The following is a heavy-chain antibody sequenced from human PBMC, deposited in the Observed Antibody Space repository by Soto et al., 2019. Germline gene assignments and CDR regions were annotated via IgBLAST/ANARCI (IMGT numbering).Heavy chain of an antibody. Sequence: EVQLVESGGGLVQPGGSLRLSCAASGFTFSDHYMDWVRQAPGKGLEWVGRTRNKANSYTTEYAASVKGRFTISRDDSKNSLYLQMNSLKTEDTAVYYCARVHSSAYYYVYWGQGTLVTVSS. CDR2: TRNKANSYTT. J-gene: IGHJ4*02. D-gene: IGHD3-22*01. CDR3: ARVHSSAYYYVY. V-gene: IGHV3-72*01. CDR1: GFTFSDHY.